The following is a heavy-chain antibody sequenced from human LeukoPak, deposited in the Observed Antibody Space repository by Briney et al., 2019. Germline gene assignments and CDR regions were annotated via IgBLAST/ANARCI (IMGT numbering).Heavy chain of an antibody. CDR2: IYYSGST. Sequence: PSETLSLTCTVSSGSISSGDYYWSWIRQPPGKGLEWIGYIYYSGSTYYNPSLKSRVTISVDTSKNQFSLEMNSVTAADTAVYYCAKDAEKWPVGYFDSWGQGILVTVSS. CDR3: AKDAEKWPVGYFDS. D-gene: IGHD6-19*01. CDR1: SGSISSGDYY. J-gene: IGHJ4*02. V-gene: IGHV4-30-4*01.